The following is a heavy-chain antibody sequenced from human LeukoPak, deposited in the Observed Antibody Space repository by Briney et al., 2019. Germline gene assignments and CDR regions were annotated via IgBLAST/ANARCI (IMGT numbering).Heavy chain of an antibody. Sequence: PGGSLRLSCAASGFTFINHWMTWIRQSPGKGLEWVSAISGSGGSTYYADSVKGRFTISRDNSKNTLYLQMNSLRAEDTAVYYCARDIAGYCSGGSCYYMDVWGKGTTVTVSS. V-gene: IGHV3-23*01. D-gene: IGHD2-15*01. CDR1: GFTFINHW. J-gene: IGHJ6*03. CDR2: ISGSGGST. CDR3: ARDIAGYCSGGSCYYMDV.